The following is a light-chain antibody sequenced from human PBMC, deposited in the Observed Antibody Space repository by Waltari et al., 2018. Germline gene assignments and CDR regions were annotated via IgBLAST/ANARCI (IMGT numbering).Light chain of an antibody. CDR1: QSVLYSSNNKNY. CDR2: WAS. J-gene: IGKJ1*01. Sequence: DIVMTQSPDSLAVSLCERATINCKSSQSVLYSSNNKNYLAWYQQKPEQPPMLLIYWASTRESGVPDRFSGSWSGTDFTLTISSLQAEDVAVYYCQQYYSTPPWTFGQGTKVEIK. V-gene: IGKV4-1*01. CDR3: QQYYSTPPWT.